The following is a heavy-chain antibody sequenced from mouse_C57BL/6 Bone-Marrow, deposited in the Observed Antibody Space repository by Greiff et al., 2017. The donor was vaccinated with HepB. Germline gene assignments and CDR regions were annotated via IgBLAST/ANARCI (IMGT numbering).Heavy chain of an antibody. CDR3: ARGGLGNY. V-gene: IGHV5-6*01. CDR2: ISSGGSYT. D-gene: IGHD1-1*02. J-gene: IGHJ2*01. CDR1: GFTFSSYG. Sequence: VQLKESGGDLVKPGGSLKLSCAASGFTFSSYGMSWVRQTPDKRLEWVATISSGGSYTYYPDSVKGRFTISRDNAKNTLYLQMSSLKSEDTAMYYCARGGLGNYWGQGTTLTVSS.